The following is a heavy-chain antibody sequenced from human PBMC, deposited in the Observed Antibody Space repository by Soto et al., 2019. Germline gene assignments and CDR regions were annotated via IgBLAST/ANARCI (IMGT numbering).Heavy chain of an antibody. Sequence: QVQLQESGPGLVKPSETLSLTCTVSGGSISNYYWSWIRQPPGKGLEWFGYIYYTGRTNYNPSLKSRVTIAVDTSENQFSLRLSSVTAADTAIYYCARGRNWLDYWGQGTLVTVSS. J-gene: IGHJ4*02. CDR3: ARGRNWLDY. D-gene: IGHD1-1*01. CDR2: IYYTGRT. V-gene: IGHV4-59*01. CDR1: GGSISNYY.